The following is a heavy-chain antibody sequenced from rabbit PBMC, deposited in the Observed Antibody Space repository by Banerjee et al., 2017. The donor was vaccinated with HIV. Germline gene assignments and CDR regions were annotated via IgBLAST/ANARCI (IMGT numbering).Heavy chain of an antibody. J-gene: IGHJ4*01. CDR2: INTSTGNT. V-gene: IGHV1S45*01. Sequence: QEQPEESGGDLFKPEGSLTLTCTASGFTLSSYWMCWVRQAPGKGLEWIACINTSTGNTVYATWAKGRFAISKTSSTTVTLQMTSLTVADTATYFCAREGLWGPGTLVTVS. CDR3: AREGL. CDR1: GFTLSSYW.